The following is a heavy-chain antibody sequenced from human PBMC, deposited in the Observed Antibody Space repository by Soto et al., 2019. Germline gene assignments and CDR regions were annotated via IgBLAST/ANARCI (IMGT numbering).Heavy chain of an antibody. Sequence: RASVKVSCKASGYTFTSYDINWVRQATGQGLEWMGWMNPNSGNTGYAQKFQGRVTMTRNTSISTAYMELSSLRSEDTAVYYCAAEVGSVYYYYYGMDVWGQGTTVTVSS. V-gene: IGHV1-8*01. D-gene: IGHD1-20*01. J-gene: IGHJ6*02. CDR3: AAEVGSVYYYYYGMDV. CDR1: GYTFTSYD. CDR2: MNPNSGNT.